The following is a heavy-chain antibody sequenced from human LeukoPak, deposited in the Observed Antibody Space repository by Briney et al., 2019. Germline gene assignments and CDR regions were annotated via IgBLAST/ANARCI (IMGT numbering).Heavy chain of an antibody. V-gene: IGHV4-4*02. CDR1: GASISSGYW. Sequence: SGTLSLTCAVSGASISSGYWWSWVRQAPGKGLEWIGGIYHSGSANHNPSLKSRVTISVDKSKSQFSLNLNSVTAADTAVYYCARDDTGVIRGIRFHYWGQGTLVTVSS. CDR3: ARDDTGVIRGIRFHY. J-gene: IGHJ4*02. D-gene: IGHD3-10*01. CDR2: IYHSGSA.